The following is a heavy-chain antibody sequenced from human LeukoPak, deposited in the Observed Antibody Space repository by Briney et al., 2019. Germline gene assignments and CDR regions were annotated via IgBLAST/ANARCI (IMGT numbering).Heavy chain of an antibody. J-gene: IGHJ6*02. CDR2: IKLDGSEK. CDR1: GFTFSSYW. CDR3: ARSLGYSSSWYDYYYYYGMDV. V-gene: IGHV3-7*01. Sequence: GGSLRLSCAASGFTFSSYWMSWVRQAPGKGLECVANIKLDGSEKYYVDSVKGRFTISRDNAKNSLYLQMNSLRAEDTAVYYCARSLGYSSSWYDYYYYYGMDVWGQGTTVTVSS. D-gene: IGHD6-13*01.